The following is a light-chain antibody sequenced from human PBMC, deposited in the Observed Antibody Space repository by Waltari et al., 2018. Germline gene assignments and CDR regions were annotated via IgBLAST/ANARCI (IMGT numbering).Light chain of an antibody. V-gene: IGKV3-15*01. CDR1: HSVTRS. J-gene: IGKJ1*01. CDR3: QHYNNWPWT. Sequence: EVVMTQSPATLSVSPGESVTLSCRASHSVTRSLAWYQQKVGQVPRLLIYGASTRATGVPARFSGSGSWTDFTLTISSLQSEDFAVYYCQHYNNWPWTFGPGTKVEIK. CDR2: GAS.